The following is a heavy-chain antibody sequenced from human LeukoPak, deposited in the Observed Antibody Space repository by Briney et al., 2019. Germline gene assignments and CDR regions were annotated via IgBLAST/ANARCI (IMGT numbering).Heavy chain of an antibody. CDR1: GDSISTNY. D-gene: IGHD3-10*01. V-gene: IGHV4-59*01. CDR3: AKGLYGAAYGYYFDY. Sequence: SETLSLTCTVSGDSISTNYWNWIRQPPGKGLEWIGYVYSSGSTTYNPSLKSRVTISVDTSKNQLSLRLASVTTGDTAVYYCAKGLYGAAYGYYFDYWGQGTLVTVSS. J-gene: IGHJ4*02. CDR2: VYSSGST.